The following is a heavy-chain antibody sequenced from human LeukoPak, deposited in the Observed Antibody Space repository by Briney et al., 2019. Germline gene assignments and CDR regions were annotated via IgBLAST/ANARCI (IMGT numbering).Heavy chain of an antibody. CDR1: GGSISSYY. V-gene: IGHV4-59*01. Sequence: SETLSLTCTVSGGSISSYYRSWIRQPPGKGLEWIGYIYYSGSTNYNPSLKSRVTISVDASKNQFSLKLSSVTAADTAVYYCAREVSPDAFDIWGQGTMVTVSS. J-gene: IGHJ3*02. CDR2: IYYSGST. CDR3: AREVSPDAFDI.